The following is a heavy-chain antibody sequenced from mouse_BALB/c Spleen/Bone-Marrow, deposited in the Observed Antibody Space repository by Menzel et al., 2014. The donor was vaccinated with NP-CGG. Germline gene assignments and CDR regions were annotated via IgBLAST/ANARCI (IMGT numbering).Heavy chain of an antibody. CDR1: GFTFSSYA. CDR3: ARPNTDYFDY. D-gene: IGHD5-1-1*01. V-gene: IGHV5-9-1*01. Sequence: EVKLVESGGGLVKPGGSLKLSCAAPGFTFSSYAMSWIRQTPEKRLEWVATISSGGNYTYYPDSVKGRFTISRDNAKNTLYLQMSSLRSEDTTMYYCARPNTDYFDYWDQGTTLTVSS. J-gene: IGHJ2*01. CDR2: ISSGGNYT.